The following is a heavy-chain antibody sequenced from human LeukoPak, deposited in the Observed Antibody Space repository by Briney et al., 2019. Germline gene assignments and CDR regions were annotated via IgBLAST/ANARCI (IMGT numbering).Heavy chain of an antibody. CDR1: GFTFNNAW. D-gene: IGHD3-16*01. J-gene: IGHJ4*02. CDR2: IKPDGSQR. Sequence: GGSLRLSCAASGFTFNNAWMNWVRQAPGMGLEWVASIKPDGSQRDYVDSVKGRFTISRDNAQNSLYLQMNSLRVEDTAVYYCARDDASSYWGQGALVTVSS. V-gene: IGHV3-7*01. CDR3: ARDDASSY.